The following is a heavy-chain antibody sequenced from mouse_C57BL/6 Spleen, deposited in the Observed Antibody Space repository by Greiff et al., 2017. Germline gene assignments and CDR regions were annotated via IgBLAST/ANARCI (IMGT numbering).Heavy chain of an antibody. CDR2: INPSNGGT. Sequence: VQLQQPGTELVKPGASVKLSCKASGYTFTSYWMHWVKQRPGQGLEWIGNINPSNGGTNYNEKFKNKATLTVDKSSSTAYMQLSSLTSEDSAVYYCARGRDYYGSSYLAWFAYWGQGTLVTVSA. D-gene: IGHD1-1*01. J-gene: IGHJ3*01. CDR1: GYTFTSYW. CDR3: ARGRDYYGSSYLAWFAY. V-gene: IGHV1-53*01.